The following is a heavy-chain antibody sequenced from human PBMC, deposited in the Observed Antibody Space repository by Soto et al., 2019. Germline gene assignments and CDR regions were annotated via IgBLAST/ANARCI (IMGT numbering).Heavy chain of an antibody. CDR1: GYTFTSYA. D-gene: IGHD3-16*02. CDR3: ARSHWVIEFDP. Sequence: QVQLVQSGAEVKKPGASVKVSCKASGYTFTSYAMHWVRQAPGQRLEWMGWINAGNGNTKYSQKFQGRVTITRDTSASRAYVELSSLRSEDTAVYYCARSHWVIEFDPWGQGTLVTVSS. V-gene: IGHV1-3*01. J-gene: IGHJ5*02. CDR2: INAGNGNT.